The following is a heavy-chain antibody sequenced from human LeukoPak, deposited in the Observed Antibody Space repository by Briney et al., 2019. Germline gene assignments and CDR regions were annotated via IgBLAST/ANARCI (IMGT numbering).Heavy chain of an antibody. V-gene: IGHV1-8*01. Sequence: ASVKVSCKASGYTFTSYDINWVRQATGRGLEWMGWMNPNSGNTGYAQKFQGRVTMTRNTSISTAYMELSSLRSEDTAVYYCARGSGSSSLFDYWGQGTLVTVSS. D-gene: IGHD6-6*01. CDR1: GYTFTSYD. CDR2: MNPNSGNT. J-gene: IGHJ4*02. CDR3: ARGSGSSSLFDY.